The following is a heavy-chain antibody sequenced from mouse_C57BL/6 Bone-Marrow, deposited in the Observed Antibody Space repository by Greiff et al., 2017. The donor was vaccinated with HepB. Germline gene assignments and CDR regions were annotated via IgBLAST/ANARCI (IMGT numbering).Heavy chain of an antibody. J-gene: IGHJ1*03. D-gene: IGHD6-2*01. CDR1: GYTFTSYG. CDR3: ARVSYWYFDV. CDR2: IYPRSGNT. V-gene: IGHV1-81*01. Sequence: VKLQQSGAELARPGASVKLSCKASGYTFTSYGISWVKQRTGQGLEWIGEIYPRSGNTYYNEKFKGKATLTADKSSSTAYMELRSLTSEDSAVYFCARVSYWYFDVWGTGTTVTVSS.